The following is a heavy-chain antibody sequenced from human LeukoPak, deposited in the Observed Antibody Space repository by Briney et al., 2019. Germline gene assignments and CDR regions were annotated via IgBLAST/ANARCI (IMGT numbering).Heavy chain of an antibody. CDR3: ARDRRRIQLGTVLHAFDI. V-gene: IGHV3-48*04. J-gene: IGHJ3*02. CDR1: GSTFSSYS. Sequence: GGSLRLSCAASGSTFSSYSMNWVRQAPGKGLEWVSYISSSSSTIYYADSVKGRFTISRDNAKNSLYLQMNSLRAEDTAVYYCARDRRRIQLGTVLHAFDIWGQGTMVTVSS. D-gene: IGHD5-18*01. CDR2: ISSSSSTI.